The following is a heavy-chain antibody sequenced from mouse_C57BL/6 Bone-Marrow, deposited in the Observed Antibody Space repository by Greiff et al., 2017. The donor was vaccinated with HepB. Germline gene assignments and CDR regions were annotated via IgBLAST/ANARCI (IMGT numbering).Heavy chain of an antibody. CDR3: ARHRDYGSSYAGGY. D-gene: IGHD1-1*01. CDR1: GFTFSSYG. CDR2: ISSGGSYT. V-gene: IGHV5-6*01. J-gene: IGHJ2*01. Sequence: EVKVVESGGDLVKPGGSLKLSCAASGFTFSSYGMSWVRQTPDKRLEWVATISSGGSYTYYPDSVKGRFTISRDNAKNTLYLQMSSLKSEDTAMYYCARHRDYGSSYAGGYWGQGTTLTVSS.